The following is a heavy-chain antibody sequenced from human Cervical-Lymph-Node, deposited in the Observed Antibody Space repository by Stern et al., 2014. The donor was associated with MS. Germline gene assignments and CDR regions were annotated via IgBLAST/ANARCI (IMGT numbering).Heavy chain of an antibody. CDR3: ARHHGRSPTPFDS. CDR1: RDSFTHYW. CDR2: IFPGNSDP. D-gene: IGHD5-24*01. V-gene: IGHV5-51*01. J-gene: IGHJ4*02. Sequence: EVQLVASGAEVKKPGESLKISCKASRDSFTHYWIGWVRQMPGKGLELMGIIFPGNSDPKYSPSFEGQVPFSVDRSPSTASLQWSSLKASDTAIYYCARHHGRSPTPFDSWGQGTRVTVSS.